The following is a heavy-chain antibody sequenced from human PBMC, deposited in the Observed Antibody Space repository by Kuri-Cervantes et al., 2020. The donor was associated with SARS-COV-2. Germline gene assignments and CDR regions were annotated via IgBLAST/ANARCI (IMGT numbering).Heavy chain of an antibody. CDR1: GGSISSGDYS. J-gene: IGHJ6*02. Sequence: SETLSLTCAVSGGSISSGDYSWSWIRQPPGKGLEWIGYSYHSGSTHYNPSLKSRVTISVDRSKNQFSLKLTSVTAAGTAVYYCARLPSYYYYGMDVWGQGTTVTVSS. CDR2: SYHSGST. CDR3: ARLPSYYYYGMDV. V-gene: IGHV4-30-2*01.